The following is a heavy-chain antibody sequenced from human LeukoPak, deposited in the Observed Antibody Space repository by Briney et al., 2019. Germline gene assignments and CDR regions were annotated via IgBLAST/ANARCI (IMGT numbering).Heavy chain of an antibody. Sequence: SETLSLTCTVSGGSISSSSYYWGWIRQPPGKGLEWIGSIYYSGSTYYNPSLKSRVTISVDTSKNQFSLKLSSVTAADTAVYYCARDEAGRSLNWFDPWGQGTLVTVSS. CDR2: IYYSGST. J-gene: IGHJ5*02. CDR3: ARDEAGRSLNWFDP. CDR1: GGSISSSSYY. D-gene: IGHD6-13*01. V-gene: IGHV4-39*07.